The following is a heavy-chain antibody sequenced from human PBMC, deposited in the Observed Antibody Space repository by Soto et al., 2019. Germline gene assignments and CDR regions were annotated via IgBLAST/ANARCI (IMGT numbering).Heavy chain of an antibody. D-gene: IGHD2-15*01. CDR3: ARDVAKGKDERAYYYYYGMDV. J-gene: IGHJ6*02. V-gene: IGHV4-31*03. Sequence: SETLSLTCTVSGGSISSGGHYWSWIRQHPGKGLEWIGYIYYSGSTYYNPSLKSRVTISVDTSKNQFSLKLSSVTAADTAVYYCARDVAKGKDERAYYYYYGMDVRGQGTTVTVSS. CDR2: IYYSGST. CDR1: GGSISSGGHY.